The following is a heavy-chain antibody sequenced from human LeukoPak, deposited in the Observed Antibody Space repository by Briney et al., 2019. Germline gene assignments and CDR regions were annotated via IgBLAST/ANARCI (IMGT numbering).Heavy chain of an antibody. Sequence: GGSLRLSCAASGFTFSSYDMHWVRQATGKDLEWVSAISTTGDTYYPGSVKGRFTISRENAKSSLYLQMNSLRAEDTAVYYCARGRSGSYFDSWGQGTLVAVSS. V-gene: IGHV3-13*04. CDR1: GFTFSSYD. CDR2: ISTTGDT. CDR3: ARGRSGSYFDS. J-gene: IGHJ4*02. D-gene: IGHD1-26*01.